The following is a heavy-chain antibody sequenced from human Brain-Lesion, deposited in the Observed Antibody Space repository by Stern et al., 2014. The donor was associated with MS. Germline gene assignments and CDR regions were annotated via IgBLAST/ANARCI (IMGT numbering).Heavy chain of an antibody. CDR2: INPKRGGT. CDR1: GYTFTGYY. D-gene: IGHD3-22*01. CDR3: ATYYYDSTGYNDF. J-gene: IGHJ4*02. Sequence: VQLVESGAEVKKPGASVKVSCTASGYTFTGYYMHWVRQAPGQGLEWMGWINPKRGGTNYAQKFQGWVTMTRDKSINTAYMELSRLRSDDTAVYYCATYYYDSTGYNDFWGQGTLVTVSS. V-gene: IGHV1-2*04.